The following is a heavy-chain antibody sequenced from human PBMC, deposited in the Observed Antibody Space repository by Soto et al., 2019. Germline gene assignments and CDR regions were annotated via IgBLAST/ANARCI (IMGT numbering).Heavy chain of an antibody. D-gene: IGHD3-10*01. CDR2: INHSGST. CDR3: ASRSARGTDFDY. J-gene: IGHJ4*02. V-gene: IGHV4-34*01. Sequence: QVQLQQWGAGLLKPSETLSLTCAVYGGSFSGYYWSWIRQPPGKGLEWIGEINHSGSTNYNPSLKSRXTLSVXXSKTQFSRKLSSVPAADTAVYYCASRSARGTDFDYWGQGTLVTVSS. CDR1: GGSFSGYY.